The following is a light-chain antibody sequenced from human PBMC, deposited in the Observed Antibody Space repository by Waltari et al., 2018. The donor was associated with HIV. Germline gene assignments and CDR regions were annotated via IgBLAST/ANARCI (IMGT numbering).Light chain of an antibody. CDR3: QQYGTSWT. V-gene: IGKV3-20*01. CDR2: DAS. CDR1: QSVSNSY. Sequence: SQSVSNSYLAWFQQKPVQAPRLLMYDASRRAPGIPDRSSSSGSGTDFTLTVSGLEPEDFAVYYCQQYGTSWTFGQGTTVEMK. J-gene: IGKJ1*01.